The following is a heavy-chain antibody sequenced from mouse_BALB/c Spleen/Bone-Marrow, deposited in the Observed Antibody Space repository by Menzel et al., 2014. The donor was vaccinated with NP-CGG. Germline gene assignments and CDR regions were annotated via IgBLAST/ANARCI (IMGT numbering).Heavy chain of an antibody. CDR3: ARAAYYRYDGGAWFAY. CDR2: INPSSGYT. CDR1: YT. D-gene: IGHD2-14*01. J-gene: IGHJ3*01. V-gene: IGHV1S26*01. Sequence: YTMHWVKQRPGQGLEWIGYINPSSGYTNYNQKFKDKATLTADKSSSTAYMQLSSLTSEDSAVYYCARAAYYRYDGGAWFAYWGQGTLVTVSA.